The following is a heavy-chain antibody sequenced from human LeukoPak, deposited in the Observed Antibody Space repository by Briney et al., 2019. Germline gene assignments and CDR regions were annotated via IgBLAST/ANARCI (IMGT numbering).Heavy chain of an antibody. CDR2: IYWDDDK. V-gene: IGHV2-5*02. D-gene: IGHD5/OR15-5a*01. Sequence: SGPTLVNPTQTLTLTCTLSGFSLSTSGEGVGWIRQPPGKALEWLALIYWDDDKRYSPSLKSRLTITKDTSKNQVVLKMTNMDPVDTATYYCAHSQDPGVYRYYFDYWGQGTLVTVSS. J-gene: IGHJ4*02. CDR1: GFSLSTSGEG. CDR3: AHSQDPGVYRYYFDY.